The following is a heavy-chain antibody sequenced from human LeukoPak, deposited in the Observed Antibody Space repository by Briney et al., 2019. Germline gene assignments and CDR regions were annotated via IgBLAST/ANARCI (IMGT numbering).Heavy chain of an antibody. D-gene: IGHD3-22*01. V-gene: IGHV4-4*02. Sequence: PSETLSLTCAVSGGSISSSNWWSWVRQPPGKGLEWIGEIYHSGSSNYNPSLESRVTISIDKSKNQFSLGLSSVTAADTAVYYCARDADDSSGFAYWGQGTLVTVYS. J-gene: IGHJ4*02. CDR1: GGSISSSNW. CDR3: ARDADDSSGFAY. CDR2: IYHSGSS.